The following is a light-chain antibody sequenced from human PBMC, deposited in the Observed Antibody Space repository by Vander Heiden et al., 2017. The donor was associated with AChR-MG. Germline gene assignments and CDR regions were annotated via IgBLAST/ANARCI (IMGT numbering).Light chain of an antibody. CDR3: QVWDSDTDV. CDR1: RLSNKY. CDR2: QDK. J-gene: IGLJ1*01. V-gene: IGLV3-1*01. Sequence: SYDLTQSPSVSVSPGQTATITCSGERLSNKYTSWYHLRPGQSPVLVIFQDKLRPSGIPERFSGSNSGNTATLTISGIQSMDDGDYYCQVWDSDTDVFGTGTKVTV.